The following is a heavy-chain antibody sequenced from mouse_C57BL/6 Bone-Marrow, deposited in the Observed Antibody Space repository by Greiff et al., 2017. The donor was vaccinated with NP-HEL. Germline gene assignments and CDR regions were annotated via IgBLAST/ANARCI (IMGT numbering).Heavy chain of an antibody. CDR2: IDPSDSYT. V-gene: IGHV1-69*01. Sequence: QVQLQQPGAELVMPGASVKLSYKASGYTFTSYWMHWVKQRPGQGLEWIGEIDPSDSYTNYNQKFKGKSTLTVDKSSSTAYMQLSSLTSEDSAVYYCARDSSGYETWFAYWGQGTLVTVSA. CDR3: ARDSSGYETWFAY. CDR1: GYTFTSYW. J-gene: IGHJ3*01. D-gene: IGHD3-2*02.